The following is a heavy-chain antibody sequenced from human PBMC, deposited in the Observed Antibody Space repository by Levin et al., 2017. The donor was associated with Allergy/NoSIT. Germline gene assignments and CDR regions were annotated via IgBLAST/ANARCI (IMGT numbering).Heavy chain of an antibody. CDR3: ATHLGESSGFYLDAFDV. D-gene: IGHD3-22*01. V-gene: IGHV3-20*01. Sequence: RTGGSLRLSCAASGFTFDDFGMSWVRQAPGKGLEWVATINWDGGRTSYADSVKGRFTISRDNAKKSLYLQMNNLRAEDTALYHCATHLGESSGFYLDAFDVWGHGTMVTVSS. CDR2: INWDGGRT. J-gene: IGHJ3*01. CDR1: GFTFDDFG.